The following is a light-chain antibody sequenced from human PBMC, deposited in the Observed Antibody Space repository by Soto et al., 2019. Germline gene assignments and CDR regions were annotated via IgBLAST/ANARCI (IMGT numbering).Light chain of an antibody. CDR1: QSISNNY. CDR3: QQYGGSPRT. Sequence: EILLTQSPGTLYLSPGERATLSCRASQSISNNYLAWYQQTPGQAPRLLIYDASNRAAGIPDRFSGSGSGTDFTLTISRLEPEDFGVYHCQQYGGSPRTFGQGTKVDIK. V-gene: IGKV3-20*01. CDR2: DAS. J-gene: IGKJ1*01.